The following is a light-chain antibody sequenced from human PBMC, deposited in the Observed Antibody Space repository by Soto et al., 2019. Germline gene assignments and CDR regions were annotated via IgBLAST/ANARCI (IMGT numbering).Light chain of an antibody. V-gene: IGKV1-12*01. CDR3: QHYNTYPWT. J-gene: IGKJ1*01. CDR1: QGIGTW. Sequence: DIQMTQSPSSVSASVGDTVTISCRASQGIGTWLAWYQQKPGKAPKLLIAAASSLQSGVPSRFSGSGSGTEFTLTISSLQPGDFATYYCQHYNTYPWTFGQGTKVDIK. CDR2: AAS.